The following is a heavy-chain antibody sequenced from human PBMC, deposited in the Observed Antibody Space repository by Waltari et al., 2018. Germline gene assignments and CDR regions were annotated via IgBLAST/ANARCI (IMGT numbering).Heavy chain of an antibody. CDR1: GYTFTSYD. CDR3: ARGGVVVAATPGYYFDY. J-gene: IGHJ4*02. V-gene: IGHV1-8*03. CDR2: MNPNSGNT. Sequence: QVQLVQSGAEVKKPGASVKVSCKASGYTFTSYDINWVRQATGQGIEWMGWMNPNSGNTGYAQKFQGRVTITRNTSISTAYMELSSLRSEDTVVYYCARGGVVVAATPGYYFDYWGQGTLVTVSS. D-gene: IGHD2-15*01.